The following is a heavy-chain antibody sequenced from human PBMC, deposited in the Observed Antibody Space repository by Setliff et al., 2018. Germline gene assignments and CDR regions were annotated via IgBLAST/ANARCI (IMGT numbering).Heavy chain of an antibody. CDR2: TIPIFGTT. CDR3: ERRQLGTMENY. CDR1: GGTFSSYG. J-gene: IGHJ4*02. V-gene: IGHV1-69*05. Sequence: SVKVSCKASGGTFSSYGISWVRQAPGQGLEWMGGTIPIFGTTNYAQKFQGRVTIITDESTSTAYMELSSLTSADTAVYYCERRQLGTMENYWGPGALVTVSS. D-gene: IGHD2-2*01.